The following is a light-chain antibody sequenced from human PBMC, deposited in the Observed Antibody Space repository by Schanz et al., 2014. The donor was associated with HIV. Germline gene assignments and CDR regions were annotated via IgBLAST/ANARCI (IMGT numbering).Light chain of an antibody. Sequence: QSALIQPPSASGSPGQSVTISCTGTSSDVGGYNHVSWYQQHPGKAPKLMIYEVIKRPSGVPDRFSGSKSGSTASLTVSGLQPEDEADYYCSSFAGSNIPWVFGGGTKLTVL. CDR3: SSFAGSNIPWV. V-gene: IGLV2-8*01. CDR2: EVI. J-gene: IGLJ3*02. CDR1: SSDVGGYNH.